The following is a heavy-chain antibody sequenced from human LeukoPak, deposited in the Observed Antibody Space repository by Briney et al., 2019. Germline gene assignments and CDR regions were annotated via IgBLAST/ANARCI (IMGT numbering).Heavy chain of an antibody. D-gene: IGHD3-10*01. CDR3: ARGFGEFSFDY. J-gene: IGHJ4*02. CDR1: GFTFTSYD. V-gene: IGHV1-8*01. Sequence: ASVKVSCKASGFTFTSYDINWVRQATGQGLEWMGFMNPNSGNTGYAQKFQGRVTMTRNTSISTAYMERSSLRYDDTAVYYCARGFGEFSFDYWGQGTLVTVSS. CDR2: MNPNSGNT.